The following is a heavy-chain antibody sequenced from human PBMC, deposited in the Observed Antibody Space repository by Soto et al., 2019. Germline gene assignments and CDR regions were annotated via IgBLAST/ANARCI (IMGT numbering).Heavy chain of an antibody. J-gene: IGHJ3*02. Sequence: QVQLQQSGPGLVKPSQTLSLTCAISGDSVSSNSAAWNWIRQPPSRGLEWLGRTYSRSKWYNDYAVSVKSRINTYPDTSKNQFSLQVNSVTPEDTAVYYCARDAPLIAAAGPDAFDIWGQGTMVTVSS. D-gene: IGHD6-13*01. CDR3: ARDAPLIAAAGPDAFDI. CDR2: TYSRSKWYN. CDR1: GDSVSSNSAA. V-gene: IGHV6-1*01.